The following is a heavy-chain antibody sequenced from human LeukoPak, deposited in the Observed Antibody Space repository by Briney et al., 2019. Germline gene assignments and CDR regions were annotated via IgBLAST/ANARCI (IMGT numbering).Heavy chain of an antibody. CDR3: ARATGDDYGDYGMDV. V-gene: IGHV4-4*02. D-gene: IGHD4-17*01. CDR1: GGSISSSNW. CDR2: IYHSGST. Sequence: SGTLSLTCAVSGGSISSSNWWSWVRQPPGKGLEWTGEIYHSGSTNYNPSLKSRVTISVDKSKNQFSLKLSSVTAADTAVYYCARATGDDYGDYGMDVWGQGTTVTVSS. J-gene: IGHJ6*02.